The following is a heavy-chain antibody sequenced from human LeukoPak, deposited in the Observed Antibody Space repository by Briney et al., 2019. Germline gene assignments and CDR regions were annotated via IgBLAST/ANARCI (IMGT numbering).Heavy chain of an antibody. V-gene: IGHV3-66*01. Sequence: GGSLRLSCAASGFTVSSNFMSWVRQAPGKRLEWVSGIYSGRSTYYADSVKGRFTISRGNSKNTLYLQMNSLRAEDTAVYYCAKGGGTGYSSSWYSNWGQGTLVTVSS. CDR2: IYSGRST. J-gene: IGHJ4*02. CDR1: GFTVSSNF. D-gene: IGHD6-13*01. CDR3: AKGGGTGYSSSWYSN.